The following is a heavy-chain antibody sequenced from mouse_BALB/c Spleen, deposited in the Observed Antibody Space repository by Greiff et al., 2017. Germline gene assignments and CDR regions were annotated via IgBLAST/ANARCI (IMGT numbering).Heavy chain of an antibody. V-gene: IGHV2-6-4*01. CDR1: GFSLSRYS. D-gene: IGHD1-1*01. J-gene: IGHJ2*01. CDR3: ARNPSGYGSRGHYFDY. CDR2: IWGGGST. Sequence: VQRVESGPGLVAPSQSLSITCTVSGFSLSRYSVHWVRQPPGKGLEWLGMIWGGGSTDYNSALKSRLSINKDNSKSQVFLKMNSLQTDDTAMYYCARNPSGYGSRGHYFDYWGQGTTLTVSS.